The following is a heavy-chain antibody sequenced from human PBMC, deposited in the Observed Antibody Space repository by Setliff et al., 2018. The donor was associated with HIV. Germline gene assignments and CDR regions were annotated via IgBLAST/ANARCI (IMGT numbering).Heavy chain of an antibody. CDR2: IINSGGTT. D-gene: IGHD2-15*01. CDR1: GFTFSNYA. Sequence: LSCAASGFTFSNYAMTWVRQAPGKGLEWVSTIINSGGTTYYADSVKGRFTISRDNSKNTMYLQMNSLRDEDTAVYFCAKDIQCSGGSCKHFDFWGQGTRVTVSS. CDR3: AKDIQCSGGSCKHFDF. V-gene: IGHV3-23*01. J-gene: IGHJ4*02.